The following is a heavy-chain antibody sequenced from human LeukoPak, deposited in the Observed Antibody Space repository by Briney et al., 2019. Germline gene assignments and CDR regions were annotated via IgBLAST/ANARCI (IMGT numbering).Heavy chain of an antibody. CDR3: ATRVRPGYYYGMDV. J-gene: IGHJ6*02. D-gene: IGHD6-6*01. CDR2: ISSGGNT. Sequence: AGSLRLSCAASGLTVGTNYMSWVRQAPGKGLEWVSVISSGGNTYYADSVKGRFTLSRDNSKNTMYLQMTSLRAEDTAVYYCATRVRPGYYYGMDVWGQGTTVTVSS. CDR1: GLTVGTNY. V-gene: IGHV3-66*01.